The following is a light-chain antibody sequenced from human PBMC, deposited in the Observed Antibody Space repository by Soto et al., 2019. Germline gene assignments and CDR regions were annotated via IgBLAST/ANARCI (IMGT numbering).Light chain of an antibody. CDR1: QSVSSN. Sequence: EIVMTQSPATLSVSPGERATLSCRASQSVSSNLAWYQQKPGQAPRLLIYGASTRATGIPARFSGSGSGTEFTLTISSLQSEDFAVDYCQQYNNWPPGTFGQGPKLEI. V-gene: IGKV3-15*01. CDR3: QQYNNWPPGT. CDR2: GAS. J-gene: IGKJ2*01.